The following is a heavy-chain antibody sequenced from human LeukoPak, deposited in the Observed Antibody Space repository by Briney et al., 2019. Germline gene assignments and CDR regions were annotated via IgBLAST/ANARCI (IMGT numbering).Heavy chain of an antibody. J-gene: IGHJ6*03. CDR2: IYYSGST. CDR3: ARGRSPITMVRGVKGGNYYYMDV. CDR1: GGSISSGDYY. Sequence: SQTLSLTCTVSGGSISSGDYYWSWIRQPPGKGLEWIGYIYYSGSTYYNPSLKSRVTISVDTSKNQFSLKLSSVTAADTAVYYCARGRSPITMVRGVKGGNYYYMDVWGKGTTVTVSS. V-gene: IGHV4-30-4*08. D-gene: IGHD3-10*01.